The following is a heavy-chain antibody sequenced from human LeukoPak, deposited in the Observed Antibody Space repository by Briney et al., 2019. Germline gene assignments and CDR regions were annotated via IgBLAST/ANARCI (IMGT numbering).Heavy chain of an antibody. Sequence: GGSLRLSCAASGFTFSSYAMHWVCQAPGKGLEWVAVISYDGSNKYYADSVKGRFTISRDNSKNTLYLQMNSLRAEDTAVYYCARDLFRRRNGAVEGYFDYWGQGTLVTVSS. CDR3: ARDLFRRRNGAVEGYFDY. D-gene: IGHD2-8*01. J-gene: IGHJ4*02. CDR2: ISYDGSNK. V-gene: IGHV3-30-3*01. CDR1: GFTFSSYA.